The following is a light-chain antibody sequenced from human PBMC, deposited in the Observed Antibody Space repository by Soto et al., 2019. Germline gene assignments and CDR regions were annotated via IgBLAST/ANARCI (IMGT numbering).Light chain of an antibody. CDR1: QRLSASD. V-gene: IGKV3-20*01. Sequence: EIVLTQSPCTLSFSPWQRSTLSFMASQRLSASDIAWYQQKPGQAPKFLIYGVSSRATGIPDRFSGSGSGTDFTLTISRLEPDDFAMYYCQQYGRSPFFGQGTRLEIK. CDR3: QQYGRSPF. J-gene: IGKJ5*01. CDR2: GVS.